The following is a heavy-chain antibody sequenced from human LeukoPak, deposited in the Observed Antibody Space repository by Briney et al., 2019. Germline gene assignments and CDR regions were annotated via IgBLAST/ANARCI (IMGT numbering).Heavy chain of an antibody. J-gene: IGHJ4*02. V-gene: IGHV1-8*01. D-gene: IGHD3-10*01. CDR2: MNPNSDNT. Sequence: GASVKVSCKASGYTFTSYDINWVRQATGQGLEWMGWMNPNSDNTGYAQNFQGRVTMTRNTSISTAYMELSSLGSEDTAVYYCARAGLNRGTPLDYWGQGPWSPSPQ. CDR1: GYTFTSYD. CDR3: ARAGLNRGTPLDY.